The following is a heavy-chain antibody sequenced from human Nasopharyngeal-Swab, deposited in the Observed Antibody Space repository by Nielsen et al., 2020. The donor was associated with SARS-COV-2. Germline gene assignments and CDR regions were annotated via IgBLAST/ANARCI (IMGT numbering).Heavy chain of an antibody. CDR3: ARVERGYSGYDG. CDR2: ISYDGSTK. J-gene: IGHJ4*02. CDR1: GFTFSSYA. V-gene: IGHV3-30-3*01. D-gene: IGHD5-12*01. Sequence: GESLKISCAASGFTFSSYAMHWVRQAPGKGLEWVAVISYDGSTKYYADSVKGRFTISRDNSKNTLYLQMNSLRAEDTAVYYCARVERGYSGYDGWGQGTLVTVSS.